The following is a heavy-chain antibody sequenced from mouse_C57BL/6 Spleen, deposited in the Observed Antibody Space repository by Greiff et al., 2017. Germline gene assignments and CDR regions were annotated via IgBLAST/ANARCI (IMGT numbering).Heavy chain of an antibody. CDR3: ARGGIYYGNYSAIYYAMDY. J-gene: IGHJ4*01. CDR2: IYPGDGDT. CDR1: GYAFSSYW. V-gene: IGHV1-80*01. Sequence: VQLQQSGAELVKPGASVKISCKASGYAFSSYWMNWVKQRPGKGLEWIGQIYPGDGDTNDNGKFKGKATLTADKSSSTAYMQRSSLTSEDSAVYFCARGGIYYGNYSAIYYAMDYWGQGTSVTVSS. D-gene: IGHD2-1*01.